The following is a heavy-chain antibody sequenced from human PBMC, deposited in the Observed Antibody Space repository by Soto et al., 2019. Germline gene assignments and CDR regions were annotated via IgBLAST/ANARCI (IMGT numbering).Heavy chain of an antibody. J-gene: IGHJ4*02. Sequence: PGGSLRLSCAASGFTFSSYEMNWVRQAPGKGLEWVSYISDGGSTIYYADSVKGRFTISRDNAKNSLYLQMNSLRAEDTAVYYCAKDPDISGWYQADLDYWGQGTLVTVSS. V-gene: IGHV3-48*03. D-gene: IGHD6-19*01. CDR3: AKDPDISGWYQADLDY. CDR2: ISDGGSTI. CDR1: GFTFSSYE.